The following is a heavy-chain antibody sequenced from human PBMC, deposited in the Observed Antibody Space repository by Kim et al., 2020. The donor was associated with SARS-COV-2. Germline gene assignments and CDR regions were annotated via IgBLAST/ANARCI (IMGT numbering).Heavy chain of an antibody. J-gene: IGHJ6*02. Sequence: SETLSLTCSVSGGSINNYYLSWIRQPAGKGLEWIGRIFASGITNYNPSLKSRVTMSVDTSKSQFSLMLSSVIAADTAVYYCARGSSGQYGMDVWGQGIT. D-gene: IGHD6-6*01. V-gene: IGHV4-4*07. CDR1: GGSINNYY. CDR3: ARGSSGQYGMDV. CDR2: IFASGIT.